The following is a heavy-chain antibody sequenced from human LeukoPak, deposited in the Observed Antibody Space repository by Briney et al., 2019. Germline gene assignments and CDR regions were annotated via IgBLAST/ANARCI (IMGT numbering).Heavy chain of an antibody. Sequence: GGSLRLSCAASGFTFDDYAMHSFRQAPGKGLEWVSGISWNSGSIGYADSVKGRFTISRDNAKNSLYLQMNSLRAEDMALYYCAKDMYSSGYDASDIWGQGTMVTVSS. V-gene: IGHV3-9*03. CDR1: GFTFDDYA. D-gene: IGHD6-19*01. CDR2: ISWNSGSI. CDR3: AKDMYSSGYDASDI. J-gene: IGHJ3*02.